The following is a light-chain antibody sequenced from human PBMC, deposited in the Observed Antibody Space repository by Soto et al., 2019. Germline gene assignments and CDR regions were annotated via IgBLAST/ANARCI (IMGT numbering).Light chain of an antibody. CDR2: GDN. V-gene: IGLV1-40*01. J-gene: IGLJ2*01. CDR1: SSNIGSFYD. CDR3: QSYDNSLNHVV. Sequence: QSVLTQPPSVSGAPGQRVTIPCTGSSSNIGSFYDVHWYQQLPGTVPKLLIYGDNNRPSGVPDRFSGSKSGTAASLPITGLQAEDEADYYCQSYDNSLNHVVFGGGTKVTVL.